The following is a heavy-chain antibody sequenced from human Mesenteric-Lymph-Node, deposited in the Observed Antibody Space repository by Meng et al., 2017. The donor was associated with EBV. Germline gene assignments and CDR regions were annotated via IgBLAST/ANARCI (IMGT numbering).Heavy chain of an antibody. D-gene: IGHD3-10*01. CDR3: ARRSIREGVGIDT. CDR1: GGSISTDDYT. Sequence: HLQLQWAGSGRVKPSQSLPLPCPVSGGSISTDDYTWNCIRQPPGEGLGWIGNIFHTGSTQYKSSLKSRVTISVDRSKSQFSRRLHSVTAADPAVYYCARRSIREGVGIDTWGHGTLVTVSS. CDR2: IFHTGST. V-gene: IGHV4-30-2*01. J-gene: IGHJ5*01.